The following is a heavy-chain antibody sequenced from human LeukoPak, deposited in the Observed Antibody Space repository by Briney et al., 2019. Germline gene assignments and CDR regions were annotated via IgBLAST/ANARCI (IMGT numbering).Heavy chain of an antibody. CDR3: AVSEYGSTEHFDF. V-gene: IGHV3-23*01. Sequence: GGSLRLSCAASLDSFSGSARYSVRQAPGKGLEWVSAIDASGGSTAHADSVRGRFTISRDNSKNTLYMQMNTLRAEDTAVYFCAVSEYGSTEHFDFWGPGTLVTVSS. CDR1: LDSFSGSA. J-gene: IGHJ4*02. D-gene: IGHD3-10*01. CDR2: IDASGGST.